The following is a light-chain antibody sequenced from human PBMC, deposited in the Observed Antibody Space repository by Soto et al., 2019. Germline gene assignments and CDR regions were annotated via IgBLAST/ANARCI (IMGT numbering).Light chain of an antibody. Sequence: EIVMTQSPATLSVSPGERATLFCRASQSVRSDLAWYQQKPGQAPRLLIYAASTVATGIPARFSGSGSGTEFTLTISSLQSEDFAVYYCQQYNNWPPWTFGQGTKVEIK. CDR3: QQYNNWPPWT. CDR2: AAS. CDR1: QSVRSD. J-gene: IGKJ1*01. V-gene: IGKV3-15*01.